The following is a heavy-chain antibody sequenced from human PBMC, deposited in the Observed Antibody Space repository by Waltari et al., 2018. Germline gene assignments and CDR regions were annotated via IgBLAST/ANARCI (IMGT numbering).Heavy chain of an antibody. J-gene: IGHJ6*02. V-gene: IGHV4-61*02. D-gene: IGHD5-18*01. Sequence: QVQLQESGPGLAKASQTLSLTCDVSGGSFSNLNFYWSWIRQPAGKGLEWIGRIYRSGVTDYNPSLRGRATMFLDMSKNQFSLTVDSLIAADTAVYYCAVSPDTATSRAAFHFWGPGTTVSVSS. CDR3: AVSPDTATSRAAFHF. CDR1: GGSFSNLNFY. CDR2: IYRSGVT.